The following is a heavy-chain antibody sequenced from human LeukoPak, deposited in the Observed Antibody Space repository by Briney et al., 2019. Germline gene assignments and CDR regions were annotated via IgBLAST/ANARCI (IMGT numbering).Heavy chain of an antibody. D-gene: IGHD2-2*01. CDR1: GFTFSSYS. CDR2: INAVSSA. J-gene: IGHJ4*02. CDR3: ARGEGASMSRRYFDY. Sequence: GGSLRLSCAASGFTFSSYSMNWVRQAPGKGLEWVSFINAVSSAYYADSVKGRFTISRDNSKNAVYLQMNSLRAEDTAVYYCARGEGASMSRRYFDYWGQGALVTVSS. V-gene: IGHV3-66*01.